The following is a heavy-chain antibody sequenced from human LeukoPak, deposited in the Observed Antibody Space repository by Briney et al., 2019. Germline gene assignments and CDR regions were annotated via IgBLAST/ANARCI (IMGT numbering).Heavy chain of an antibody. J-gene: IGHJ5*02. CDR2: ISAYNGNT. D-gene: IGHD3-16*01. CDR3: ARGGPGIMITFGASTGWFDP. CDR1: GYTFTSYG. Sequence: ASVKVSCKASGYTFTSYGISWVRQAPGQGLEWMGWISAYNGNTNYAQKLQGRVTMTTDTSTSTAYMELRSLRSDDTAVYYCARGGPGIMITFGASTGWFDPWGQGTLVTVSS. V-gene: IGHV1-18*01.